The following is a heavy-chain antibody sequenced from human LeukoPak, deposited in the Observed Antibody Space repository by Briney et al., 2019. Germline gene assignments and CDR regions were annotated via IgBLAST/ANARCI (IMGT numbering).Heavy chain of an antibody. CDR2: MNPNSGNT. CDR3: ARGLFRGHKVPAAKGGHY. Sequence: GASVKVSCKASGYTFTSYDINWVRLATGQGLEWMGWMNPNSGNTGYAQKFQGRVTITRNTSISTAYMELSSLRSEDTAVYYCARGLFRGHKVPAAKGGHYWGQGTLVTVSS. J-gene: IGHJ4*02. V-gene: IGHV1-8*03. D-gene: IGHD2-2*01. CDR1: GYTFTSYD.